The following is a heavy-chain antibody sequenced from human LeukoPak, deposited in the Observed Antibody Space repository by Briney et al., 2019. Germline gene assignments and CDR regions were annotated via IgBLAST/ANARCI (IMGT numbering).Heavy chain of an antibody. D-gene: IGHD6-19*01. CDR2: IIPIFGTA. J-gene: IGHJ4*02. V-gene: IGHV1-69*13. CDR1: GGTFSSYA. Sequence: SVKVSRKASGGTFSSYAISWVRQAPGQGLEWMGGIIPIFGTANYAQKFQGRDTITADESTSTAYMELSSLRSEDTAVYYCARGEEWLVHSAIDYWGQGTLVTVSS. CDR3: ARGEEWLVHSAIDY.